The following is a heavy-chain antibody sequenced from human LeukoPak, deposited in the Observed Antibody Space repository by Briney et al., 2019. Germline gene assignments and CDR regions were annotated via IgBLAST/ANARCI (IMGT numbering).Heavy chain of an antibody. D-gene: IGHD4-17*01. V-gene: IGHV4-34*01. CDR2: INHSGST. CDR1: GGSFSGYY. Sequence: SETLSLTCAVYGGSFSGYYWSWFRQPPGKGLEWIGEINHSGSTNYNPSLKSRVTISVDTSKNQFSLKLSSVTAADTAVYYCARDYAGWFDPWGQGTLVTVSS. J-gene: IGHJ5*02. CDR3: ARDYAGWFDP.